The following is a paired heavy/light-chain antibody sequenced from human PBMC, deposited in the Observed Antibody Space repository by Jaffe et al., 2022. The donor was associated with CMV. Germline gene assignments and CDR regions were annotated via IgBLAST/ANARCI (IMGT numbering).Light chain of an antibody. CDR3: QVWDNGYDHVV. Sequence: SYVLTQPPSVSVAPGKTARITCGGDNIGSKSVHWFQQKPGQAPVVVIYYDSDRPSGIPARFSGSNSGGTATLTITRVDAGDEADYFCQVWDNGYDHVVFGGGTKLTVL. V-gene: IGLV3-21*04. J-gene: IGLJ2*01. CDR1: NIGSKS. CDR2: YDS.
Heavy chain of an antibody. CDR1: GGSISSYY. CDR3: ARDLSMDV. CDR2: VYNSGST. J-gene: IGHJ6*02. Sequence: QVQLQESGPGLVKPSETLSLTCTVSGGSISSYYWSWIRRPPGKGLEWIGHVYNSGSTNYAPSLKSRVTISLDSSKNQFSLRLSSVTAADTAVYYCARDLSMDVWGQGTTVTVSS. V-gene: IGHV4-59*01.